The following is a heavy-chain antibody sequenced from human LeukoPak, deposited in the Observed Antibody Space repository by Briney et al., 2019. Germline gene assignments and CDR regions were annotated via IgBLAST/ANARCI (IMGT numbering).Heavy chain of an antibody. CDR2: ITGSTNYI. CDR3: ARWPIAAAPPVYYFDY. J-gene: IGHJ4*02. D-gene: IGHD6-13*01. V-gene: IGHV3-21*01. CDR1: GFPLSGYS. Sequence: GGSLRLSCAASGFPLSGYSMNWVRQAPGKGLEWVSSITGSTNYIYYADSVTGRFTISRDNAKNSLYLQMNSLRAEDTAVYYCARWPIAAAPPVYYFDYWGQGTLVTVSS.